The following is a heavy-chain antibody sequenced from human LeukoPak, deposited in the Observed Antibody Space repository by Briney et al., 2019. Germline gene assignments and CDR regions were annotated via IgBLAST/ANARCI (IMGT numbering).Heavy chain of an antibody. D-gene: IGHD4-17*01. J-gene: IGHJ4*02. CDR1: GGSISSYY. CDR2: IYYSGGT. Sequence: SETLSLTRTVSGGSISSYYWNWIRQSPGKGLEWIGYIYYSGGTNYNPSLKSRVTISVDTSKNQFSLKLSSVTAADTAVYYCARSSKDDYGDYGLDYWGQGTLVTVSS. V-gene: IGHV4-59*01. CDR3: ARSSKDDYGDYGLDY.